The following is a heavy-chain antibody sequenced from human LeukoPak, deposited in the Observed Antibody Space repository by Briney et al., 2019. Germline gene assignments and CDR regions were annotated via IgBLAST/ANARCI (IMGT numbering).Heavy chain of an antibody. J-gene: IGHJ5*02. V-gene: IGHV3-11*04. CDR2: ISSSGSTI. Sequence: PGGSLRLSCAASGFTFSDYYMSWIRQAPGKGLEWVSYISSSGSTIYYADSVKGRFTISRDNAKNTLYLQMNSLRAEDTAVYYCARGEEYCSSTSCSDKPNWFDPWGQGTLVTVSS. D-gene: IGHD2-2*01. CDR3: ARGEEYCSSTSCSDKPNWFDP. CDR1: GFTFSDYY.